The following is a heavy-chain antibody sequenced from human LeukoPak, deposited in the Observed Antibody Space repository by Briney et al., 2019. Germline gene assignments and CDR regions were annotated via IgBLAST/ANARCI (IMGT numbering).Heavy chain of an antibody. CDR2: IKQDGSEK. Sequence: PGGSLRLSCAASGLTFSSYWMSWVRQAPGKGLEWVANIKQDGSEKYYVDSVKGRFTISRDNAKNSLYLQMNSLRAEDTAVYYCARDGSGTPPAYWGQGTLVTVSS. CDR1: GLTFSSYW. J-gene: IGHJ4*02. CDR3: ARDGSGTPPAY. V-gene: IGHV3-7*01. D-gene: IGHD1-26*01.